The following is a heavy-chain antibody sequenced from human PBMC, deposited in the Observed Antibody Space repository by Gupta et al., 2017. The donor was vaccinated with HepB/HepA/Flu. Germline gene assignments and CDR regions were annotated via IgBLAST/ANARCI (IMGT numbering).Heavy chain of an antibody. J-gene: IGHJ5*02. CDR3: TRLPIVGATSGEDWFDP. V-gene: IGHV3-73*02. D-gene: IGHD1-26*01. CDR2: IRSKANSYTT. CDR1: GFIFPHST. Sequence: EVQLVESGGGLVQPGGSLQLSCAASGFIFPHSTMHWVRQASGKGLEWVGRIRSKANSYTTEYAASVKGRFTISRDDSKNTAYLQMHSLKTEDTAVYYCTRLPIVGATSGEDWFDPWGQGTLVTVSS.